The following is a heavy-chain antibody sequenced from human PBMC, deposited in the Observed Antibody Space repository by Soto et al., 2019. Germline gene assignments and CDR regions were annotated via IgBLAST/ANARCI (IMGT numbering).Heavy chain of an antibody. CDR2: ISYDGSNK. D-gene: IGHD6-13*01. V-gene: IGHV3-30*18. CDR3: AKDEDIAAAGPDY. Sequence: QVQLVESGGGVVQPGRSLRLSCAASGFTFSSYGMHWVRQAPGKGLEWVAVISYDGSNKYYADSVKGRFTISRDNSKNMLYLQMNSLRAEDTAVYYCAKDEDIAAAGPDYWGQGTLVTVSS. J-gene: IGHJ4*02. CDR1: GFTFSSYG.